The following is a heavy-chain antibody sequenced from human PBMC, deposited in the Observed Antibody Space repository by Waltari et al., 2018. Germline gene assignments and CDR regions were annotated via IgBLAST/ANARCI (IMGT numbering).Heavy chain of an antibody. CDR2: VDPNGGGT. CDR1: RDAVTEHY. D-gene: IGHD2-21*02. J-gene: IGHJ4*02. V-gene: IGHV1-2*02. CDR3: AREYCGGDCRLFDY. Sequence: LVQSGAEVMKPGASVQVSCKASRDAVTEHYIHWVRQAPGQGLEWRGWVDPNGGGTNDAQRFAGRITVTWDTSISTAYMEFSRLTSGDTAVYFCAREYCGGDCRLFDYWGQGTLVTVSS.